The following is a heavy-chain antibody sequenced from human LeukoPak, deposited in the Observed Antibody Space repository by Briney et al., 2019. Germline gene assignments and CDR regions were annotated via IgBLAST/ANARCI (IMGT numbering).Heavy chain of an antibody. D-gene: IGHD3-10*01. CDR3: ARDGLVWFGELYYFDY. CDR2: ISSSSSYI. V-gene: IGHV3-21*01. Sequence: GGSLRLSCAVSGFTFSSYSMNWVRQAPGKGLEWVASISSSSSYIYYADSVKCRFTISRDNAKNSLYLQMNSLRAEDTAVYYCARDGLVWFGELYYFDYWGQGTLVTVSS. J-gene: IGHJ4*02. CDR1: GFTFSSYS.